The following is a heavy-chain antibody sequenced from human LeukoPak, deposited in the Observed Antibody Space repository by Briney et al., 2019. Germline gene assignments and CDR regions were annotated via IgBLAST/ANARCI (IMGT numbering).Heavy chain of an antibody. CDR3: AKRGQLFYYYYYMDV. Sequence: GGSLRLSCAASGFTFSNYWMHWVRQAPGKGLVWVSRINSDGINTSYADSVKGRFTISRDNSKNTLYLQMNSLRAEDTAVYYCAKRGQLFYYYYYMDVWGKGTTVTISS. J-gene: IGHJ6*03. V-gene: IGHV3-74*01. D-gene: IGHD2-2*01. CDR1: GFTFSNYW. CDR2: INSDGINT.